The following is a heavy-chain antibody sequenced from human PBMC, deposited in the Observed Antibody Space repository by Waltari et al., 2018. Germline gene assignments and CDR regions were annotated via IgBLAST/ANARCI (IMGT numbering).Heavy chain of an antibody. V-gene: IGHV4-4*08. CDR3: ARLPTKYYDSLGWGFFDQ. CDR1: GDFPSDDH. Sequence: QVQLQESGPGLVKPSETLSLTCTVSGDFPSDDHWTWIRQAPGKGLEWIAYRRTPGRTKCNPSLESRVTGSAVTSKKHVSLRLTSVTASDTAVYYCARLPTKYYDSLGWGFFDQWGQGILVTVSS. CDR2: RRTPGRT. D-gene: IGHD3-22*01. J-gene: IGHJ4*02.